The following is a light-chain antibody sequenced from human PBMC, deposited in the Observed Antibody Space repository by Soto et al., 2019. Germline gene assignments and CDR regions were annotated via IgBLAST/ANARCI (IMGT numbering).Light chain of an antibody. CDR2: GIS. CDR1: RSVSSY. V-gene: IGKV3-15*01. Sequence: DIVMTQSPLSLPVTPGEPASISCRATRSVSSYLAWYQQKPGQPPRLLIYGISTRATGIPARFSGGGSGTEFSLTISSLQSEDFAVYYCQQYSKWPITFGQGTRLEIK. J-gene: IGKJ5*01. CDR3: QQYSKWPIT.